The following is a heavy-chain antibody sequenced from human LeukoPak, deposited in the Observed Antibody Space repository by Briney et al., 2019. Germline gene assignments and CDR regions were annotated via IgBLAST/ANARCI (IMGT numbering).Heavy chain of an antibody. CDR2: IIPIFGTA. D-gene: IGHD5-24*01. CDR3: ARGRDGPSYYYYMDV. V-gene: IGHV1-69*01. Sequence: SVRVSCKASGGTFSSYAISWVRQAPGQGLEWMGGIIPIFGTANYAQKLQGRVTITADESTSTAYMELSSLRSEDTAVYYCARGRDGPSYYYYMDVWGKGTTVTISS. J-gene: IGHJ6*03. CDR1: GGTFSSYA.